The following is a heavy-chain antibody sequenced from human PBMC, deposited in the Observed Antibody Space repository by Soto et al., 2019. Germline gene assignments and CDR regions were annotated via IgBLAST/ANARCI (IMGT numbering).Heavy chain of an antibody. Sequence: GGSLRLSCAASGFTFSAYWMHWVRQAPGKGLVWVSRINSDGSSTNYADSVKGRFTISRDNAKNSLYLQMRSLRAEDTAVYFCARRSPEYGDYNPFTDHGMDVWGQGTTVTV. CDR3: ARRSPEYGDYNPFTDHGMDV. V-gene: IGHV3-74*01. J-gene: IGHJ6*02. CDR2: INSDGSST. D-gene: IGHD4-17*01. CDR1: GFTFSAYW.